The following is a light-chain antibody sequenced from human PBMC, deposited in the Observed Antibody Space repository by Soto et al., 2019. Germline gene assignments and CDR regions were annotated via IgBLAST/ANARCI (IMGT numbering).Light chain of an antibody. CDR3: QQYNSYWWT. J-gene: IGKJ5*01. CDR2: DAS. CDR1: QSISSW. Sequence: DIQMTQSPSTLSASVGDRLTITCRASQSISSWLAWYQQKPGKAPKILIYDASSLESGVPSRFSGSGYGTEFNLTISSLQPDDFATYYCQQYNSYWWTFGQGTRLEIK. V-gene: IGKV1-5*01.